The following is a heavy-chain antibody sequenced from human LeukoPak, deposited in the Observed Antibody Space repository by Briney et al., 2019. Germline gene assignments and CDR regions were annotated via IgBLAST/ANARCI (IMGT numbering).Heavy chain of an antibody. J-gene: IGHJ4*02. Sequence: PSEALLLTGIFSGGSISSISNYYWSWIRQPPGKGLEWFGYIYYSGSTNYNPFLKSRVTISIDTSKNQFSLKLISVTAADTAVYYCARSDCSGGSCYINFDYWGQGTLVTVSS. CDR1: GGSISSISNYY. CDR3: ARSDCSGGSCYINFDY. V-gene: IGHV4-61*01. CDR2: IYYSGST. D-gene: IGHD2-15*01.